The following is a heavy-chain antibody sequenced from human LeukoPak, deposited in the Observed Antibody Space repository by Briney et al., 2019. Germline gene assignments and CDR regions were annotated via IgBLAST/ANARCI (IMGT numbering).Heavy chain of an antibody. J-gene: IGHJ3*02. CDR2: ISSSSSYT. D-gene: IGHD6-19*01. CDR3: ATGIAVAGTRAFDI. Sequence: GGSLRLSCAASGFTFSDYYMGWIRQAPVKGLEWVSYISSSSSYTNYADSVKGRFTISRDNAKNSLYLQMNSLRAEDTAVYYCATGIAVAGTRAFDIWGQGTMVTVSS. CDR1: GFTFSDYY. V-gene: IGHV3-11*06.